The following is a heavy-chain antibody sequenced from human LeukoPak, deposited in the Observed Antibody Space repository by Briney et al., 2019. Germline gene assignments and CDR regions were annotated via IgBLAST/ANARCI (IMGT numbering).Heavy chain of an antibody. CDR3: ARHRAYYYGSGSYDYDWFDP. Sequence: SETLSLTCAVYGGSFSGYYWSWIRQPPGKGLEWIGEINHSGSTNYNPSLKSQVTISVDTSKNQFSLKLSSVTAADTAVYYCARHRAYYYGSGSYDYDWFDPWGQGTLVTVSS. CDR1: GGSFSGYY. CDR2: INHSGST. D-gene: IGHD3-10*01. J-gene: IGHJ5*02. V-gene: IGHV4-34*01.